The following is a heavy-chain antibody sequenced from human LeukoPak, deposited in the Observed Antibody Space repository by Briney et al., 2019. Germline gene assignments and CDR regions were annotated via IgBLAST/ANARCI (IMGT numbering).Heavy chain of an antibody. D-gene: IGHD3-22*01. CDR2: ISSGGSHT. Sequence: GGSLRLSCVASGISFSSYGVNWVRQAPGKGLEWVSSISSGGSHTHYADSVKGRFTISRDNSKNTLYLQMNSLRAEDTAVYYCAKDPWDSSGYYLEYFQHWGQGTLVTVSS. CDR3: AKDPWDSSGYYLEYFQH. J-gene: IGHJ1*01. CDR1: GISFSSYG. V-gene: IGHV3-23*01.